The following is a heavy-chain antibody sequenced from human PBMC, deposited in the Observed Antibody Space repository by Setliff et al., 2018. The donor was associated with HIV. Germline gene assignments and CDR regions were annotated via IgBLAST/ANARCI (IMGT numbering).Heavy chain of an antibody. Sequence: GASVKVSCKGSGYTLTELSMHWVRQAPGKGLEWMGGFDPEDAETIYAQRFQGRVTMTEDTSTDTAYMELRSLSSEDTVVYYCVTEMIYAQGSFDYWGQGTLVTVSS. V-gene: IGHV1-24*01. CDR2: FDPEDAET. J-gene: IGHJ4*02. D-gene: IGHD2-2*01. CDR1: GYTLTELS. CDR3: VTEMIYAQGSFDY.